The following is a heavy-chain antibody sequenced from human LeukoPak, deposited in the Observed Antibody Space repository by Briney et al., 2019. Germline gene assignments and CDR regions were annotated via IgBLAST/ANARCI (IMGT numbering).Heavy chain of an antibody. CDR3: AKDHNWNGDILYYFDY. V-gene: IGHV3-30*02. D-gene: IGHD1-1*01. J-gene: IGHJ4*02. Sequence: GGSLRLSCAASGFTFSSYGMHWVRQAPGKGLEWVAFIRYDGSNKYYADSVKGRFTISRDNSKNTLYLQMNSLRAEDTAVYYCAKDHNWNGDILYYFDYWGQGTLVTVSS. CDR1: GFTFSSYG. CDR2: IRYDGSNK.